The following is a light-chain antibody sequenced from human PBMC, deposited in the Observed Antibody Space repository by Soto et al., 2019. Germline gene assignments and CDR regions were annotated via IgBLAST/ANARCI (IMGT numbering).Light chain of an antibody. CDR3: QQRET. V-gene: IGKV3-11*01. CDR2: DAS. CDR1: QSVSSN. J-gene: IGKJ5*01. Sequence: EIVLTQSPATLSLSPGERATLSCGASQSVSSNLAWYQQKQGQAPRLLIYDASSRATGIPAKFSGSGSGTDFTLTISSLEPEDSAVYYCQQRETFGQGTRLEI.